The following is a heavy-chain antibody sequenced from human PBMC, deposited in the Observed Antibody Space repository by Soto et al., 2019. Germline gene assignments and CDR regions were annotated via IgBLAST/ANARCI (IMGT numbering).Heavy chain of an antibody. V-gene: IGHV1-69*06. CDR3: ARVNYYYDSSGPYQFDY. D-gene: IGHD3-22*01. J-gene: IGHJ4*02. CDR1: GGTFSSYA. Sequence: SSVKVSCKASGGTFSSYAISWVRQAPGQGLEWMGGIIPIFGTANYAQKFQGRVTITADKSTSTAYMELSSLRSEDTAVYYCARVNYYYDSSGPYQFDYWGQGTLVTVSS. CDR2: IIPIFGTA.